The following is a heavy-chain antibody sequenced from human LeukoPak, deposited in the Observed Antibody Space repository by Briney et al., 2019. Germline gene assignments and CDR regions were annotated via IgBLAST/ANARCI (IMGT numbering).Heavy chain of an antibody. CDR3: ARDTPWGFDD. J-gene: IGHJ4*02. Sequence: GGSLRLSCAASGFTFSSYSMNWVRQAPGKGLEWVSYISSSSSTIYYADSVKGRFTISRDNAKNSLYLQMNSLRAEDTAVYYCARDTPWGFDDWGQGTLVTVSS. CDR2: ISSSSSTI. V-gene: IGHV3-48*01. CDR1: GFTFSSYS. D-gene: IGHD3-16*01.